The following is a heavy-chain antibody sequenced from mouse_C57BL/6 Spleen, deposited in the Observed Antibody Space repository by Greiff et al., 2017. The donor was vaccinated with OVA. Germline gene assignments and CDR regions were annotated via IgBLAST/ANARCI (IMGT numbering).Heavy chain of an antibody. J-gene: IGHJ4*01. CDR1: GFTFSDYG. CDR2: ISSGSSTI. CDR3: ARQGHAMDY. Sequence: EVQLMESGGGLMKPGGSLKLSCAASGFTFSDYGMHWVRQAPEKGLEWVAYISSGSSTIYYADTVKGRFTISRDNAKNTLFLQMTSLRSEDTAMYYCARQGHAMDYWGQGTSVTVSS. V-gene: IGHV5-17*01.